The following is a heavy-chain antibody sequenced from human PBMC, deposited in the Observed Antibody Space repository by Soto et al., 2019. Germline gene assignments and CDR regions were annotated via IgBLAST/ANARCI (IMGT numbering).Heavy chain of an antibody. J-gene: IGHJ5*02. V-gene: IGHV4-39*01. CDR1: DSSISSSSYY. D-gene: IGHD6-13*01. CDR3: ASGFEEQLVRWNWFDP. Sequence: SETLSLTCTVSDSSISSSSYYWGWIRQPPGKGLEWIGSIYYSGSTYYNPSLKSRVTISVDTSKNQFSLKLSSVTAADTAVYYCASGFEEQLVRWNWFDPWGQGTLVTVSS. CDR2: IYYSGST.